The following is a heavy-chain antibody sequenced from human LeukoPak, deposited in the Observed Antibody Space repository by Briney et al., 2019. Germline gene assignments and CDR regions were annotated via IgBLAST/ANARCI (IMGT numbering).Heavy chain of an antibody. CDR3: ARVWRTSPYYVDY. J-gene: IGHJ4*02. D-gene: IGHD3-16*01. CDR1: GGTFSSYA. CDR2: IGAYNGHT. V-gene: IGHV1-18*01. Sequence: ASVKVSCKASGGTFSSYAISWVRQAPGQGLEWMGWIGAYNGHTNYAQKFQGRVSMTTDTSTSTAYMELRSLRSDDTAVYYCARVWRTSPYYVDYWGQGTLVTVSS.